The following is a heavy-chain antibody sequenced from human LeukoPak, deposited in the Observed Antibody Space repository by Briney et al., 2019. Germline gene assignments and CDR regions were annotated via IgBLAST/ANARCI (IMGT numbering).Heavy chain of an antibody. J-gene: IGHJ4*02. D-gene: IGHD3-22*01. CDR1: GGSISSSSYY. V-gene: IGHV4-39*07. Sequence: SETLSLTCTVSGGSISSSSYYWGWIRQPPGKGLEWIGSIYYSGSTYYNPSLKSRVTISVDTSKNQFSPKLSSVTAADTAVYYCAREKRPFYYDSSGYSPVDYWGQGTLVTVSS. CDR2: IYYSGST. CDR3: AREKRPFYYDSSGYSPVDY.